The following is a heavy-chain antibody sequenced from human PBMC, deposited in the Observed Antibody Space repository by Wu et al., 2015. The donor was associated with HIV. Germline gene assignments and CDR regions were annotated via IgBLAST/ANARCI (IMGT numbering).Heavy chain of an antibody. Sequence: QVQVVQSGAEVKKPGSSVKVSCKASGGIFSSHAINWVRQAPGQGLEWMGVIIPMFLTPNYAQKFQDRVTFTADESASTAYMELNSLRSEDTAVYFCAIYPCKNKWDDAFDFWGQGTLVTVSS. V-gene: IGHV1-69*13. D-gene: IGHD1-26*01. CDR2: IIPMFLTP. CDR3: AIYPCKNKWDDAFDF. J-gene: IGHJ3*01. CDR1: GGIFSSHA.